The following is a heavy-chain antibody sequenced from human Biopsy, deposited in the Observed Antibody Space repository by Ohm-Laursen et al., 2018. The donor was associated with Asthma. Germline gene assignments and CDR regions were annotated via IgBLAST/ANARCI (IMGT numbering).Heavy chain of an antibody. D-gene: IGHD4-23*01. V-gene: IGHV3-30*14. Sequence: SLRLSCTASGFTFRSYAMHWVRQAPGKGLEWVAVGGSYYDGGLKYYADSVKGRVTISRDISKNTLSLQMNSLRAEDTAVYYCARAYGGNFFSGAFDIRGQGTTVAVS. CDR2: GGSYYDGGLK. CDR1: GFTFRSYA. J-gene: IGHJ3*02. CDR3: ARAYGGNFFSGAFDI.